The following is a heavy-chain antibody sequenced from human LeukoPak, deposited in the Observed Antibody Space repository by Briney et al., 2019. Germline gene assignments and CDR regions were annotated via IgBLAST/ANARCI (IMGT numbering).Heavy chain of an antibody. D-gene: IGHD3-22*01. CDR2: IWYDGTNK. Sequence: QAGGSLRLSCAASGFTFSSYAMHWVRQAPGKGLEWVAVIWYDGTNKYYVDSVKGRFTISRDNAKNSLYLQMNSLRAEDTAVYYCARDKTADYYDSSGYPAYFDYWGQGTLVTVSS. J-gene: IGHJ4*02. CDR1: GFTFSSYA. CDR3: ARDKTADYYDSSGYPAYFDY. V-gene: IGHV3-33*01.